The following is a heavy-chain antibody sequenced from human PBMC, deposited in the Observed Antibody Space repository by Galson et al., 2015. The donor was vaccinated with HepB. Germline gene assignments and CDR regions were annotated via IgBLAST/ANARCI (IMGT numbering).Heavy chain of an antibody. D-gene: IGHD2-2*01. CDR1: GFSFSDYP. CDR3: ARVIPGQRHPFDY. V-gene: IGHV3-21*01. J-gene: IGHJ4*02. CDR2: ISSTSTYI. Sequence: SLRLSCAASGFSFSDYPMSWVRQAPGKGLEWLSFISSTSTYIYNADSVKGRFTISRDNAKKSLFLQMNSLRAEDTAVYYCARVIPGQRHPFDYWGQGTQVAVSS.